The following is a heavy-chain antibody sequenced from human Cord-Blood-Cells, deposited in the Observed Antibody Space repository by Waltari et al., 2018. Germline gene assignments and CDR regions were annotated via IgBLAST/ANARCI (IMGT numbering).Heavy chain of an antibody. D-gene: IGHD4-4*01. CDR1: GYSFTSSW. Sequence: EVQLVRSGAEVKKPGESLKISCKGSGYSFTSSWIGWVRQMPGKGLEWMGIIYPGDSDTRYSPSFQGQVTISADKSISTAYLQWSSLKASDTAMYYCARHGKYSNYGGYYFDYWGQGTLVTVSS. V-gene: IGHV5-51*01. CDR3: ARHGKYSNYGGYYFDY. CDR2: IYPGDSDT. J-gene: IGHJ4*02.